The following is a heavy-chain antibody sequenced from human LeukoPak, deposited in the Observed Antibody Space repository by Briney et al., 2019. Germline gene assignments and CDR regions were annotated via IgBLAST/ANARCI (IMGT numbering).Heavy chain of an antibody. CDR2: IVHSGNT. D-gene: IGHD6-19*01. CDR3: ARAPGSGWSN. Sequence: SETLSLTCTVSGYSTSSGYYWDWFRQPPGEGMEWIASIVHSGNTYYKPSLKSRVTISVDTFKNQFSLRLSSVTAADTALYYCARAPGSGWSNWGQGTLVTVSS. V-gene: IGHV4-38-2*02. J-gene: IGHJ4*02. CDR1: GYSTSSGYY.